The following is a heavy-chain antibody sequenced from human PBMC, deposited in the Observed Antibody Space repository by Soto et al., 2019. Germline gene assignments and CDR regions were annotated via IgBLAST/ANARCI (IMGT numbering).Heavy chain of an antibody. CDR1: RFTFSSYE. CDR2: ISSSGSTV. V-gene: IGHV3-48*03. J-gene: IGHJ4*02. Sequence: EVQLVESGGALVQPGGSLRLSCVASRFTFSSYEMHWVRQAPGKGLEWVSYISSSGSTVYYADSVKGRFTISRDNTRNSLYLQMNSLRDEDTAFYYCVRYCSTTLCDGVATRIFDYWGQGTLVTVSS. D-gene: IGHD5-12*01. CDR3: VRYCSTTLCDGVATRIFDY.